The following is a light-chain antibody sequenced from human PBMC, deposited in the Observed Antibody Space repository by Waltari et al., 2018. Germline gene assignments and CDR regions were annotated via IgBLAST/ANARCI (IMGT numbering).Light chain of an antibody. CDR1: QSILRTSNNNNY. CDR2: WAF. Sequence: DIVMTQSPDSLAVSLGERATIHCRSSQSILRTSNNNNYLAWYQQNPGQPPRLLIYWAFTRAFGVPDRFRGSASGTDFTLTISSLQAEDVAIYYCQQYHSAPITFGQGTRLEIK. CDR3: QQYHSAPIT. V-gene: IGKV4-1*01. J-gene: IGKJ5*01.